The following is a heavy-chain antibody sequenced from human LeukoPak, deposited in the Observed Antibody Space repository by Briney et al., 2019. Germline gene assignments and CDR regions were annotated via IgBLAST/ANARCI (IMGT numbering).Heavy chain of an antibody. V-gene: IGHV1-8*01. D-gene: IGHD3-10*01. CDR3: ARESRILWFGEGSWFDP. CDR2: MNPNSGNT. J-gene: IGHJ5*02. Sequence: ASVKVSCKASGYTFTSYDINWVRQASGQGLEGMGWMNPNSGNTGYAQKFQGRVTMTRNTSISTGYMELSSLRYEDTAVSYCARESRILWFGEGSWFDPWGQGTLVTVSS. CDR1: GYTFTSYD.